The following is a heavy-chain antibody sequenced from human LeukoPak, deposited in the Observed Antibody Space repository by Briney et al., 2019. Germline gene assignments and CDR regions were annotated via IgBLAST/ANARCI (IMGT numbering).Heavy chain of an antibody. V-gene: IGHV4-34*01. J-gene: IGHJ5*02. CDR1: GGSFSGYY. CDR2: INHSGST. D-gene: IGHD2-2*01. Sequence: PSETLSLTCAVYGGSFSGYYWSWIRQPPGKGLEWIGEINHSGSTNYNPSLKSRVTISVDTSKNQFSLKLSSVTAADMAVYYCARVACSSTSCYYGKDWFDPWGQGTLVTVSS. CDR3: ARVACSSTSCYYGKDWFDP.